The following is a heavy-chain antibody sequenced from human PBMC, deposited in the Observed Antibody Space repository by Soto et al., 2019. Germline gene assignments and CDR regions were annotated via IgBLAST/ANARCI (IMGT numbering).Heavy chain of an antibody. Sequence: QVQLVQSGGEVKKPGASVKVSCKASGYTFTNYGISWVRQAPGQGLEWMGWINVYNGNTKYAQKVQGRVTMTTDTSPSTAYVELRSVRSDDTAVYYCARGVGSGSYYNQYNWFDPWGQGTLVTVSS. V-gene: IGHV1-18*01. D-gene: IGHD3-10*01. CDR1: GYTFTNYG. J-gene: IGHJ5*02. CDR2: INVYNGNT. CDR3: ARGVGSGSYYNQYNWFDP.